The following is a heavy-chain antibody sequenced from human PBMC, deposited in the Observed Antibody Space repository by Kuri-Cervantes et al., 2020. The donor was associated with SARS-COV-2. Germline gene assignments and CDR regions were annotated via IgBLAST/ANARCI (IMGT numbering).Heavy chain of an antibody. J-gene: IGHJ3*02. D-gene: IGHD2-2*01. CDR1: GFTFSGSW. Sequence: GGSLRLSCAASGFTFSGSWMSWVRQAPGKGLEWVANINQDGSARYCGESVQGRFTISRDNAKNSLYLQMNSLRAEDTAVYYCARWRDIVVVPAARKADAFDIWGQGTMVTVSS. CDR3: ARWRDIVVVPAARKADAFDI. V-gene: IGHV3-7*01. CDR2: INQDGSAR.